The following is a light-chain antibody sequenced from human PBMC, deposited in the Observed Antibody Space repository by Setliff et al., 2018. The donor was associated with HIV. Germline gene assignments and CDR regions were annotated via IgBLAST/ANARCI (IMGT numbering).Light chain of an antibody. CDR2: DVN. V-gene: IGLV2-11*01. Sequence: SALTQPRSVSGSPGQSVTISCTTTSTDVGGYDSVSWYQQLPGKAPKLMIYDVNQRPSGIPDRFSGSKSGNTASLTISGLQAADEADYYCCSYGGPSTFYVFGTGTKVTVL. J-gene: IGLJ1*01. CDR1: STDVGGYDS. CDR3: CSYGGPSTFYV.